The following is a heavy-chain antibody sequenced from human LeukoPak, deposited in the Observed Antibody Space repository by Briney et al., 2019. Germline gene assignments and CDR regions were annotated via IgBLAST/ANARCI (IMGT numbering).Heavy chain of an antibody. CDR3: ARGEEAAAAGPHYYYGMDV. CDR1: GFTVSGDY. V-gene: IGHV3-66*01. CDR2: LYYGVST. J-gene: IGHJ6*02. Sequence: GGSLRLSCVVSGFTVSGDYISWFRQAPGKGLEWVSVLYYGVSTFYKDSVKGRFTISRDNAKNTLYLQMNSLRAEDTAVYYCARGEEAAAAGPHYYYGMDVWGQGTTVTVSS. D-gene: IGHD6-13*01.